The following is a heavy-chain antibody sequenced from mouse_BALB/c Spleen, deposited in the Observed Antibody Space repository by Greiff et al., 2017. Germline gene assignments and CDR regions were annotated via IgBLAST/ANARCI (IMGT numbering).Heavy chain of an antibody. D-gene: IGHD2-1*01. CDR3: ARARGNYGGDFDY. CDR1: GFTFSSYA. Sequence: EVKLVESGGGLVKPGGSLKLSCAASGFTFSSYAMSWVRQTPEKRLEWVATISSGGSYTYYPDSVKGRFTISRDNAKNTLYLQMSSLRSEDTAMYYCARARGNYGGDFDYWGQGTTLTVSS. V-gene: IGHV5-9-3*01. CDR2: ISSGGSYT. J-gene: IGHJ2*01.